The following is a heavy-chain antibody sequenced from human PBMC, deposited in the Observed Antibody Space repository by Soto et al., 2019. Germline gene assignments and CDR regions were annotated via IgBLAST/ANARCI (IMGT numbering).Heavy chain of an antibody. CDR3: AKDARITMVRGVIQEPRPNYYYMDV. D-gene: IGHD3-10*01. CDR2: ISYDGSNK. CDR1: GFTFSSYG. V-gene: IGHV3-30*18. Sequence: QVQLVESGGGVVQPGRSLRLSCAASGFTFSSYGMHWVRQAPGKGLEWVAVISYDGSNKYYADSVKGRFTISRDNSKNTLYLQMTSLRAEDTAVYYCAKDARITMVRGVIQEPRPNYYYMDVWGKGTTVTVSS. J-gene: IGHJ6*03.